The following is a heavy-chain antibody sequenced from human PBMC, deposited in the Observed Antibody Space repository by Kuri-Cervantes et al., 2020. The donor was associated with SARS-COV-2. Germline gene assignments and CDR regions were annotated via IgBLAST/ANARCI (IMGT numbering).Heavy chain of an antibody. CDR1: GFTFDDND. J-gene: IGHJ4*02. D-gene: IGHD3-22*01. CDR3: AKTLPSPARSFKWFPRGFFDT. V-gene: IGHV3-23*01. Sequence: GGSLRLSCAASGFTFDDNDMNYVHQGPGKGLEWVSVLSGSGSATYYADSVKGRFTISRDNSKNTLYLQMNGLRVEDTAVYHCAKTLPSPARSFKWFPRGFFDTWGQGTLVTVSS. CDR2: LSGSGSAT.